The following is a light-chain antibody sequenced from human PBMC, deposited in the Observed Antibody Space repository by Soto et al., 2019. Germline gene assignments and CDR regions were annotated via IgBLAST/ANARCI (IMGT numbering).Light chain of an antibody. V-gene: IGKV3-20*01. CDR3: QQYGSSLIT. CDR2: GAS. J-gene: IGKJ5*01. CDR1: QSVSISY. Sequence: EIVLTQSPGTLSLSPGERATRSCRASQSVSISYLAWYQQKPGQAPRLXIYGASSRATGIPDRFSGSGSGTDFTLTISRLEPEDFAVYYCQQYGSSLITFGQGTRLEIK.